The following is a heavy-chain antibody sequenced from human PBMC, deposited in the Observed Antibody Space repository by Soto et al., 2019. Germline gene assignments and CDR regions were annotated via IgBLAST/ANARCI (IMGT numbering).Heavy chain of an antibody. Sequence: EVQLLESGGGLIQPGGSLRLSCAASGFTVSSNYMSWVRQAPGKGLEWVSGIYSGGSTYYADSVKGRFTISRDNSKNTLYLQMNSLRAEDTAVYYCARDRVESGYPEYFQHWGQGTLVTVSS. CDR3: ARDRVESGYPEYFQH. J-gene: IGHJ1*01. CDR1: GFTVSSNY. D-gene: IGHD3-22*01. V-gene: IGHV3-53*01. CDR2: IYSGGST.